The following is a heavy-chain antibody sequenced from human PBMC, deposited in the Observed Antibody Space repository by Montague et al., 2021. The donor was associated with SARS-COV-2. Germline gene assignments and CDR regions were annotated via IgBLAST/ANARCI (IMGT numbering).Heavy chain of an antibody. CDR3: ARDRGYPTYYFDC. CDR2: LYSGGGT. J-gene: IGHJ4*02. Sequence: SLRLSCAASGFSVNSRYMSWVRQAPGKGLEWVSVLYSGGGTYYADSVKGRVTISRDNSKNTLYLQMNSLRAEDTAVYYCARDRGYPTYYFDCWGQGTLVTVSS. V-gene: IGHV3-53*01. D-gene: IGHD5-12*01. CDR1: GFSVNSRY.